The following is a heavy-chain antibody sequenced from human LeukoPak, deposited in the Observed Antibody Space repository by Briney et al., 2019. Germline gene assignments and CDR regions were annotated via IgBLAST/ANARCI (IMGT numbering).Heavy chain of an antibody. J-gene: IGHJ4*02. V-gene: IGHV3-30*02. CDR2: IRYDGSNK. D-gene: IGHD6-13*01. Sequence: GGSLRLSCAASGFTFSSYGMHSVRQAPGKGLEWVAFIRYDGSNKYYADSVKGRFTISRDNSKNTLYLQMNSLRVEDTAVYYCARDFMYSISCAGCWGQGTLVTVSS. CDR1: GFTFSSYG. CDR3: ARDFMYSISCAGC.